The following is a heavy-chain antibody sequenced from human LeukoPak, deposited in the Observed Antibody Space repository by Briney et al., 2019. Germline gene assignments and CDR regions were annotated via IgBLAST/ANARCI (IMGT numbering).Heavy chain of an antibody. CDR1: GGSISSSSYY. Sequence: SSETLSLTCTVSGGSISSSSYYWDWIRQSPGKGLEWIGNIYSGGSTYYTPSLKSRVTISVDTSKNQFSLKLSSVTAADTAIYFCARHSRSGSGGYENASDIWGQGTMVTVSS. CDR3: ARHSRSGSGGYENASDI. V-gene: IGHV4-39*01. CDR2: IYSGGST. D-gene: IGHD5-12*01. J-gene: IGHJ3*02.